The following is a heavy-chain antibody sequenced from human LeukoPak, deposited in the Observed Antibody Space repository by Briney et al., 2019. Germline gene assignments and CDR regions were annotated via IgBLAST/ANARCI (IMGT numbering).Heavy chain of an antibody. CDR1: GFTFSSYG. J-gene: IGHJ3*02. D-gene: IGHD2-21*02. CDR3: ARGRVTATDGFDI. Sequence: GGSLRLSCAASGFTFSSYGMNWVRQTPGKGLVWVSRINSDAITTRYADSVKGRFTISRDNAKNTLYLQMNSLRAEDTAVYYCARGRVTATDGFDIWGQGTTVIVSS. CDR2: INSDAITT. V-gene: IGHV3-74*01.